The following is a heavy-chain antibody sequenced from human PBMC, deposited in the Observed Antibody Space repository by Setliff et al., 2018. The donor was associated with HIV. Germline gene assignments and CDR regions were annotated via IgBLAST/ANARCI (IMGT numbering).Heavy chain of an antibody. CDR3: ARALYDSSGYCWAFDI. D-gene: IGHD3-22*01. Sequence: GESLKISCAASGFTFSRYWMHWVRQAPGKGLVWVSRLNSDGSSTNYADSVKGRFTISRDNAKNTLYLQMNSLRAEDTAVYYCARALYDSSGYCWAFDIWGQGTMVTVSS. J-gene: IGHJ3*02. CDR2: LNSDGSST. CDR1: GFTFSRYW. V-gene: IGHV3-74*01.